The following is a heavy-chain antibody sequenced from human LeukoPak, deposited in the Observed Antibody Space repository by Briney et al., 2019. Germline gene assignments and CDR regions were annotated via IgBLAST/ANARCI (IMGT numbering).Heavy chain of an antibody. CDR2: INHSGST. CDR3: AREKRNCYDSSGYYGSDAFDI. CDR1: GGSFSGYY. D-gene: IGHD3-22*01. J-gene: IGHJ3*02. Sequence: SETLSLTCAVYGGSFSGYYWSWIRQPPGKGLEWIGEINHSGSTNYNPSLKSRVTISVDTSKNQFSLKLSSVTAADTAVYYCAREKRNCYDSSGYYGSDAFDIWGQGTMVTVSS. V-gene: IGHV4-34*01.